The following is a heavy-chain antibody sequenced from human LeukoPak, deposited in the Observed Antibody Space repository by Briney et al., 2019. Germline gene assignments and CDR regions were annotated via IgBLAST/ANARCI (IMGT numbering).Heavy chain of an antibody. CDR1: GFTFSSYA. CDR3: AKAAGGYCSGGSCYYFHY. Sequence: GGSLRLSCAASGFTFSSYAMSWVRQAPGKGLEWVSGISGSGGSTYYADSVKGRFTISRDSSKNTLYLQMNSLRAEDTAVYYCAKAAGGYCSGGSCYYFHYWGQGTLVTVSS. J-gene: IGHJ4*02. V-gene: IGHV3-23*01. D-gene: IGHD2-15*01. CDR2: ISGSGGST.